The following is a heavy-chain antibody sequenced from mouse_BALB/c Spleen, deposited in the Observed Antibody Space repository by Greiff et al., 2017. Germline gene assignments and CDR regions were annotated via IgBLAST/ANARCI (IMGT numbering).Heavy chain of an antibody. CDR3: AREGGNYVKAMDY. Sequence: QVQLQQPGAELVKPGASVKLSCKASGYTFTSYWMHWVKQRPGQGLEWIGEIDPSDSYTNYNQKFKGKATLTVDKSSSTAYMQLSSLTSEDSAVYYCAREGGNYVKAMDYWGQGTSVTVSS. CDR1: GYTFTSYW. V-gene: IGHV1-69*02. CDR2: IDPSDSYT. J-gene: IGHJ4*01. D-gene: IGHD2-1*01.